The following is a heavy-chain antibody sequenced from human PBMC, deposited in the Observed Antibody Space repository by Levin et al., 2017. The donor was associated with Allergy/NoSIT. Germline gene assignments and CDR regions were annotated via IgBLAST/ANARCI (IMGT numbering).Heavy chain of an antibody. V-gene: IGHV4-38-2*02. CDR1: GYSISSGYC. J-gene: IGHJ4*02. CDR3: ARDATYSDGSFEH. D-gene: IGHD5-18*01. CDR2: IFHAGDT. Sequence: SETLSLTCDVSGYSISSGYCWGWIRQPPGKGLECIGSIFHAGDTDYNPALKSRVTISVDTSKNQFSLRLHSVTAADTAVYYCARDATYSDGSFEHWGQGILVTVSS.